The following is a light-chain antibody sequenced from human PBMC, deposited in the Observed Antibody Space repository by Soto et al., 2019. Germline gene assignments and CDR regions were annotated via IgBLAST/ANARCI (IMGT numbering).Light chain of an antibody. Sequence: DSQLTQYPSTLSASVGERVTITCRASQSPNNWMAWYQQKSGKAPKLLIYDVSTLASGVPSRFSGRVSGTECALTISSLQPDDSATYYCQQYYRYPVTFGQGTKVEVK. CDR3: QQYYRYPVT. CDR1: QSPNNW. CDR2: DVS. J-gene: IGKJ2*01. V-gene: IGKV1-5*01.